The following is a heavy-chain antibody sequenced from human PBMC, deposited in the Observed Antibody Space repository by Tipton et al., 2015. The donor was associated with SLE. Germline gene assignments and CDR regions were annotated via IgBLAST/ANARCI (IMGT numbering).Heavy chain of an antibody. D-gene: IGHD7-27*01. CDR1: GDSVSSNTVA. Sequence: GLVKPSQTLSLTCVISGDSVSSNTVAWNWIRQSPSRGLEWLGRTYYKSQWFDKYAESVRGRITISPDTANNQFSLHLTSVTHEDTAVNYCARDKFWAVDYWGQGALVTVSS. CDR3: ARDKFWAVDY. J-gene: IGHJ4*02. V-gene: IGHV6-1*01. CDR2: TYYKSQWFD.